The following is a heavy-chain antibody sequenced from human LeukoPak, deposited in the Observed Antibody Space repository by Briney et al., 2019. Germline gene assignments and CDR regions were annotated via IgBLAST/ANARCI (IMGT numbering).Heavy chain of an antibody. J-gene: IGHJ4*02. Sequence: GGSLRLSCAASGFTFSSYEMNWVRQAPGKGLEWVSYISSSGSTIYYADSVKGRFTISRDNAKNSLYLQMNCLRAEDTAVYYCARDFVDYDILTGYYNGFDYWGQGTLVTVSS. CDR1: GFTFSSYE. D-gene: IGHD3-9*01. CDR3: ARDFVDYDILTGYYNGFDY. CDR2: ISSSGSTI. V-gene: IGHV3-48*03.